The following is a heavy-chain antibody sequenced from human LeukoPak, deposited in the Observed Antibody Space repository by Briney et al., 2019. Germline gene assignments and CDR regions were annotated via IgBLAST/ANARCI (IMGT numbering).Heavy chain of an antibody. CDR3: ARHRACSSTSCYTGLFDY. CDR2: IYESVST. Sequence: SETLSLTCAVSGYSISSGYYWGWIRQPPGKGLGWIGSIYESVSTLDNPSLKRRVAITVDTSKNQFALKLRSVTAADTAVYYCARHRACSSTSCYTGLFDYWGQGTLVTVSS. J-gene: IGHJ4*02. D-gene: IGHD2-2*02. CDR1: GYSISSGYY. V-gene: IGHV4-38-2*01.